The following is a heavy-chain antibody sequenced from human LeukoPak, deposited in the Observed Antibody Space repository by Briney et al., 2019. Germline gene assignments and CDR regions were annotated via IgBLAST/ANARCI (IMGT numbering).Heavy chain of an antibody. Sequence: GSLSLSCSASGFIISDYAMHWVRQAPGKGLEYISGISANGGSTYYADPEKGRFTISRATSKNTLDLQVSSLRAEDAAKYYCVKDLYKGDSASWYFFHYWGQGTPVTVSS. CDR1: GFIISDYA. D-gene: IGHD6-13*01. V-gene: IGHV3-64D*06. J-gene: IGHJ4*02. CDR3: VKDLYKGDSASWYFFHY. CDR2: ISANGGST.